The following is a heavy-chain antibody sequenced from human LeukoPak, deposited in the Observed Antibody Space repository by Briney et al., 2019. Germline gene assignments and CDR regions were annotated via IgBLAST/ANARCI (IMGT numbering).Heavy chain of an antibody. Sequence: GGSLRLSCAASGFTFSSYGMHWVRQAPGKGLEWVAFIRYDGSNKYYADSAKGRFTISRDNAKNSLYLQMNSLRAEDTAVYYCARGFSYYYDSSGPRTWGNDDYWGQGTLVTVSS. J-gene: IGHJ4*02. CDR1: GFTFSSYG. D-gene: IGHD3-22*01. V-gene: IGHV3-30*02. CDR3: ARGFSYYYDSSGPRTWGNDDY. CDR2: IRYDGSNK.